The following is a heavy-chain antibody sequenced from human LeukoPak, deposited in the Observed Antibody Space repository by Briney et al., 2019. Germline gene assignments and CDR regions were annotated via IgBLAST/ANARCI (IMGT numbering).Heavy chain of an antibody. CDR3: ARDRELRGPSYYFDY. Sequence: SETLSLTCAVSGGSISRSDWWRWVRQSPGKGLEWVGEIFHSGSTKYNPSLKSRVTISVDKSKNQFSLNLTSVTAADTAMYYCARDRELRGPSYYFDYWGQGTLVTVSS. CDR1: GGSISRSDW. CDR2: IFHSGST. J-gene: IGHJ4*02. D-gene: IGHD3-10*01. V-gene: IGHV4-4*02.